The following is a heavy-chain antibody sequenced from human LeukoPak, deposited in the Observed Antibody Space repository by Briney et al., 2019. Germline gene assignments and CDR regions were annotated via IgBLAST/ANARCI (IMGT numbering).Heavy chain of an antibody. J-gene: IGHJ6*03. D-gene: IGHD3-10*01. CDR1: GFTFSDYY. CDR2: ISSSGSTI. CDR3: ARAPLGMVRGVTMDV. V-gene: IGHV3-11*01. Sequence: PGGSLRLSCAASGFTFSDYYMSWIRQAPGKGLEWVSYISSSGSTIYYADSVKGRFTISRDNAKNSLSLQMNSLRAEDTAVYYCARAPLGMVRGVTMDVWGKGTTVNVSS.